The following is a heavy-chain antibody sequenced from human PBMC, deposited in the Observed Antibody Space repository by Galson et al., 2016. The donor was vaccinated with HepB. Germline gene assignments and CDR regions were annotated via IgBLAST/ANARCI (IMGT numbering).Heavy chain of an antibody. D-gene: IGHD7-27*01. CDR1: GGTFSSYA. J-gene: IGHJ1*01. CDR2: VIPIFGTA. Sequence: SVKVSCKASGGTFSSYAISWVRQAPGQGLEWMGRVIPIFGTANYAQKFQGRVTITADESTSTAYMELSSLRSEDTAVYYCARSLGTDTDFQHWGQGTLVTASS. CDR3: ARSLGTDTDFQH. V-gene: IGHV1-69*13.